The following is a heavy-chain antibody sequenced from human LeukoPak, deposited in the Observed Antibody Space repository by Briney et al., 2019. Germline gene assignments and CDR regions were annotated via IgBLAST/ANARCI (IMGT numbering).Heavy chain of an antibody. CDR2: IYSSGST. Sequence: SETLSLTCTVSGGSIRNFYWSWIRQPPGKGLEWIGYIYSSGSTNYNPSLKSRVTISVDTSKNQFSLKLSSVTAADTAVYYCARGRGITEGWGQETLVTVSS. V-gene: IGHV4-59*08. CDR3: ARGRGITEG. J-gene: IGHJ4*02. D-gene: IGHD1-14*01. CDR1: GGSIRNFY.